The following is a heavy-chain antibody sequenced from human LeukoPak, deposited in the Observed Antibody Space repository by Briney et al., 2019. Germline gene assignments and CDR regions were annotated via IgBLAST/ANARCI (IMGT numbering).Heavy chain of an antibody. J-gene: IGHJ1*01. CDR1: GFTFSRYW. CDR2: INSDGSST. CDR3: TRGETVTRY. Sequence: GGSLRLSCVASGFTFSRYWMHWVRQAPGKGLVWVSRINSDGSSTSHADSVKGRFTISRDNAKNTLYMQMNNLRAEDTAVYYCTRGETVTRYWGQGTLVTVSS. D-gene: IGHD4-17*01. V-gene: IGHV3-74*01.